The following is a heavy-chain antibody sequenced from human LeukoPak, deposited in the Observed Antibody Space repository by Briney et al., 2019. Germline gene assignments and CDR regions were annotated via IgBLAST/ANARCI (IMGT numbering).Heavy chain of an antibody. CDR2: ISPSGITT. D-gene: IGHD4-11*01. Sequence: PGGSLRLSCAASGFTFSDYYMTWIRQAPGKGLEWVSYISPSGITTYYTDSVKGRFTISRDNAKNSLSLQINSLRVEDTAVYYCARDSDYSDYDWGQGTLVTVSS. V-gene: IGHV3-11*04. CDR3: ARDSDYSDYD. CDR1: GFTFSDYY. J-gene: IGHJ4*02.